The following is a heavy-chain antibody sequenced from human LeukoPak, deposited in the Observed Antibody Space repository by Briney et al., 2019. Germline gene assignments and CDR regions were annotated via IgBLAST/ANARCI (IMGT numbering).Heavy chain of an antibody. Sequence: PGGSLRLSCAAPGFSVSDNYMNWVRQAPGKGLEWVSVIYGGDFTQYAGSVRGRFTISRDNSKNTVYLQMNSLRADDTAMYYCVRYSYGGPHYWGQGTLVTVSS. CDR3: VRYSYGGPHY. V-gene: IGHV3-53*01. J-gene: IGHJ4*02. CDR1: GFSVSDNY. CDR2: IYGGDFT. D-gene: IGHD3-10*01.